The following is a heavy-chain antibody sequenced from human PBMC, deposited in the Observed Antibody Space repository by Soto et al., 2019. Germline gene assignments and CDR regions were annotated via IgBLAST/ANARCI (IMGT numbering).Heavy chain of an antibody. V-gene: IGHV3-23*01. Sequence: GGSLRLSCAASGFTFSSYAMSWVRQAPGKGLEWVSAISGSGGSTYYADSVKGRFTISRDNSKDTLYRQMNSRRAEDTDVYYFGRGGGFFTMIVVATTRSYHFDYWGEGTLVTVSS. CDR3: GRGGGFFTMIVVATTRSYHFDY. J-gene: IGHJ4*01. CDR1: GFTFSSYA. CDR2: ISGSGGST. D-gene: IGHD3-22*01.